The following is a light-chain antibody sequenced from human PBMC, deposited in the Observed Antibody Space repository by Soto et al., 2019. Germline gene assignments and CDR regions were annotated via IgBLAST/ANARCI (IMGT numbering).Light chain of an antibody. CDR1: SSDIGGYNY. J-gene: IGLJ2*01. V-gene: IGLV2-14*01. CDR3: SSYISSSNVV. CDR2: DVS. Sequence: QSALTQPASVSGSPGQSITISCTGTSSDIGGYNYVSWYQQHPGKAPELIIYDVSNRPSGVSNRFSGSKSGNTASLTISGLQAEDEADYYCSSYISSSNVVFGGGTKLTVL.